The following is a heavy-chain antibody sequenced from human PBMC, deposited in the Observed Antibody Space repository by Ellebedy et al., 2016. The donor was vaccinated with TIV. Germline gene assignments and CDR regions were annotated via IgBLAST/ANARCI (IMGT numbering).Heavy chain of an antibody. CDR1: GYTFTGYY. V-gene: IGHV1-2*04. Sequence: ASVKVSCXASGYTFTGYYMHWVRQAPGQGLEWMGWINPNSGGTNYAQKFQGWVTMTRDTSISTAYMELSRLRSDDTAVYYCARGRWLQSSYFDYWGQGTLVTVSS. D-gene: IGHD5-24*01. J-gene: IGHJ4*02. CDR3: ARGRWLQSSYFDY. CDR2: INPNSGGT.